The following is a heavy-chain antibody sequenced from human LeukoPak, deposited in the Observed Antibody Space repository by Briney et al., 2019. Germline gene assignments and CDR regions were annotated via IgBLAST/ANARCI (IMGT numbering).Heavy chain of an antibody. CDR1: GGSFSGYY. V-gene: IGHV4-34*01. CDR3: ARDSSSAFDY. CDR2: INHSGST. Sequence: SETLSLTCAVYGGSFSGYYWSWIRQPPGKGLEWIGEINHSGSTNYNPSLKSRVTISVDTSKNQFSLKLSSVTAADTAVYYCARDSSSAFDYWGQGTLVTVSS. D-gene: IGHD6-6*01. J-gene: IGHJ4*02.